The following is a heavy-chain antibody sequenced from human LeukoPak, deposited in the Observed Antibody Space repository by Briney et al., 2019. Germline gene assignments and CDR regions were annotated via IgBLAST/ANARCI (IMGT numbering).Heavy chain of an antibody. V-gene: IGHV2-5*01. CDR1: GFSLTTSGLY. CDR3: SMSTSGNYHYGH. CDR2: IYWNDDK. D-gene: IGHD3-10*01. J-gene: IGHJ4*02. Sequence: SGPTLVNPTQTLTLTCTFSGFSLTTSGLYVGWIRQPPGKGLEWLAPIYWNDDKRYSPSLRSRLTITKDTSKNQVVLTITNMDAMDTATYFCSMSTSGNYHYGHWGRGTLVTVSS.